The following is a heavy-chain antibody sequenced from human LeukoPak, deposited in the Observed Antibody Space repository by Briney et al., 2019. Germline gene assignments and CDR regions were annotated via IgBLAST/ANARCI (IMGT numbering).Heavy chain of an antibody. CDR2: IIPIFGTA. D-gene: IGHD6-13*01. Sequence: ASVKVSCKASGGTFSSCAISWVRQAPGQGLEWMGGIIPIFGTANYAQKFQGRVTITTDESTSTAYMELSSLRSEDTAVYYCARGAIIAADTYYYYMDVWGKGTTVTVSS. CDR1: GGTFSSCA. J-gene: IGHJ6*03. V-gene: IGHV1-69*05. CDR3: ARGAIIAADTYYYYMDV.